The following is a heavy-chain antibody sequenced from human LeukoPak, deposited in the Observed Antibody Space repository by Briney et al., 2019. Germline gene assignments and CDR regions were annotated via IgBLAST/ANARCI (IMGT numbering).Heavy chain of an antibody. J-gene: IGHJ4*02. CDR2: IYYSGST. Sequence: SETLSLTCTVSGGSISSYYWSCIRQPPGKGLECIGNIYYSGSTYYNPSLKSRVTISVDTSKNQFSLSLSSVTAADTAVYYCARLRPTGNSLRGYFDYWGQGTLVTVSS. CDR3: ARLRPTGNSLRGYFDY. V-gene: IGHV4-59*04. D-gene: IGHD1-1*01. CDR1: GGSISSYY.